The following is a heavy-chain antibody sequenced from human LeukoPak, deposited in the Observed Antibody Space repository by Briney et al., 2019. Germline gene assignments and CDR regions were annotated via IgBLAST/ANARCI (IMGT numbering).Heavy chain of an antibody. Sequence: SETLSLTCAVYSGSFSGYYWTWIRQSPGKGLEWIGEINDSGSTKYIPSLGSRVTISVDTSKNQFSLKVNSVTAADTAVYYCARGEVNSNYFDSWGQGTLVTVSS. CDR1: SGSFSGYY. V-gene: IGHV4-34*01. J-gene: IGHJ4*02. CDR3: ARGEVNSNYFDS. CDR2: INDSGST. D-gene: IGHD4-11*01.